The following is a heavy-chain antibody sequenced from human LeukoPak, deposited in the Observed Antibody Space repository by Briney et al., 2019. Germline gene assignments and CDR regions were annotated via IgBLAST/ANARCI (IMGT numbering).Heavy chain of an antibody. CDR1: GFIFSSYP. J-gene: IGHJ4*02. V-gene: IGHV3-15*01. CDR2: IKTKTDDGAT. D-gene: IGHD1-26*01. CDR3: TTYVGATAY. Sequence: GGSLRLSCAASGFIFSSYPMGWVRQAPGKGLEWVGRIKTKTDDGATDYSAPVKARFTISRDDSKTTLYLQMNGLKTEDTAIYYCTTYVGATAYWGQGTLVTVSS.